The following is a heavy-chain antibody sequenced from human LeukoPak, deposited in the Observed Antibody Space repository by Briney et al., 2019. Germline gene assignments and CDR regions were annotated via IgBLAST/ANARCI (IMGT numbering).Heavy chain of an antibody. CDR2: INPNSGGT. J-gene: IGHJ4*02. D-gene: IGHD3-3*01. V-gene: IGHV1-2*02. CDR3: ARLHYDFWSGSTPSYYFDY. Sequence: ASVKGSCKASGYTFTGYYMHWVRQAPGQGLEWMGWINPNSGGTNYAQKFQGRVTMTRDTSISTAYMELSRLRSDDTAVYYCARLHYDFWSGSTPSYYFDYWGQGTLVTVSS. CDR1: GYTFTGYY.